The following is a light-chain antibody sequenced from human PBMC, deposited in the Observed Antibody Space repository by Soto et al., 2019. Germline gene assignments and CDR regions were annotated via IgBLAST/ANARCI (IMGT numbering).Light chain of an antibody. V-gene: IGLV2-14*03. CDR3: SSYKSNNILV. CDR1: SSDVGGYNF. J-gene: IGLJ3*02. Sequence: QSALTQPASVSGSPGQSITISCTGTSSDVGGYNFVSWYQQRPGKAPKLMMYEICNWPSGVSNRFSGSKSGNTASLTISGLQAEDEADYYCSSYKSNNILVFGGGTKVTVL. CDR2: EIC.